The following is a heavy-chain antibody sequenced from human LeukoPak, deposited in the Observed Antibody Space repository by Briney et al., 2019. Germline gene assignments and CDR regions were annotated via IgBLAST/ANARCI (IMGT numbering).Heavy chain of an antibody. Sequence: PSETLSLTSTVSGGSVSSGSYYWSWIRQPPGKGLEWIGYIYYSGSTNYNPSLKSRVTISVDTSKHHFSLKLSSVTAADTAVYYCARDRPGIAAAGGVDWGQGTLVTVSS. V-gene: IGHV4-61*03. CDR3: ARDRPGIAAAGGVD. J-gene: IGHJ4*02. CDR1: GGSVSSGSYY. D-gene: IGHD6-13*01. CDR2: IYYSGST.